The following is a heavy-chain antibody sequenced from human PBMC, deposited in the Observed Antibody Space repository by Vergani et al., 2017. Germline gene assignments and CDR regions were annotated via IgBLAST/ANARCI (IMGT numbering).Heavy chain of an antibody. V-gene: IGHV3-30*02. CDR3: AKDRTSVPQFDP. J-gene: IGHJ5*02. Sequence: QVQLVESGGGVVQSGGSLRLSCAASGFTFSSYGMHWVRQAPGKGLEWVAFIRYDGINKYYADSVKGRFTISRDNSKNTLYLQMNSLRAEDTAVYYCAKDRTSVPQFDPWGQGTLVTVSS. CDR2: IRYDGINK. CDR1: GFTFSSYG.